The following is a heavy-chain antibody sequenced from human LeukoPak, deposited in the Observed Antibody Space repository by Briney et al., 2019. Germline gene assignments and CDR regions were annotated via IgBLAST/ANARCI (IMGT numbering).Heavy chain of an antibody. V-gene: IGHV4-59*01. D-gene: IGHD6-13*01. CDR2: IYYSGST. Sequence: SETLSLTCTVSGGSISSYYWSWIRQPPGKGLEWIGYIYYSGSTNYNPSLKSRVTISVDTSKNQFSLKLSSVTAADTAVYYCARGLEDSYSSSWLAHDYWGQGTLVTVSS. J-gene: IGHJ4*02. CDR1: GGSISSYY. CDR3: ARGLEDSYSSSWLAHDY.